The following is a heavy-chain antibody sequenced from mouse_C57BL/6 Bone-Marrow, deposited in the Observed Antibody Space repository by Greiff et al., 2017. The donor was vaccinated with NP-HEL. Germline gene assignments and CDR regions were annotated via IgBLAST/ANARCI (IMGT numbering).Heavy chain of an antibody. J-gene: IGHJ2*01. CDR2: ILPGSGST. Sequence: QVQLQQSGAELMKPGASVKLSCKATGYTFTGYWIEWVKQRPGHGLEWIGEILPGSGSTNYNEKFKGKATFTADTSSNTAYMQLSSLTTEDSAIYYCARPIYYGSSYQYYFDYWGKGTTLTVSS. CDR1: GYTFTGYW. D-gene: IGHD1-1*01. CDR3: ARPIYYGSSYQYYFDY. V-gene: IGHV1-9*01.